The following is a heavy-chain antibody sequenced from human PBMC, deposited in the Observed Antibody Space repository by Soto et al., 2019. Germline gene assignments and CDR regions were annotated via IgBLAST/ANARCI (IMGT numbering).Heavy chain of an antibody. CDR2: ISSGSRYI. V-gene: IGHV3-21*02. D-gene: IGHD3-3*01. Sequence: EVKLVESGGGLVSPGGSLRLSCAASGLTFSAFSMNWIRQAPGKGLEWVSAISSGSRYIYYADSVKGRFTTSRDDAKNSLYLQMNGLRAEDTAVYYCASAQPEDDGVWSGYLNPGYFDNWVQGTLVTVSS. J-gene: IGHJ1*01. CDR3: ASAQPEDDGVWSGYLNPGYFDN. CDR1: GLTFSAFS.